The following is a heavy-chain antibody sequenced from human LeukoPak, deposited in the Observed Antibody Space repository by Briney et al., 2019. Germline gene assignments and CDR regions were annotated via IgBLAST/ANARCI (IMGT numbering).Heavy chain of an antibody. CDR2: IYYSGST. Sequence: PSETLSLTCTVSGGSISSYYWSWIRQPPGKGLEWIGYIYYSGSTNYNPSLKSRVTISVDTSKNQFSLKLSSVTAADTAVYYCARGIPRPPQYWFDPWGQGTLVTVSS. CDR1: GGSISSYY. CDR3: ARGIPRPPQYWFDP. V-gene: IGHV4-59*01. J-gene: IGHJ5*02.